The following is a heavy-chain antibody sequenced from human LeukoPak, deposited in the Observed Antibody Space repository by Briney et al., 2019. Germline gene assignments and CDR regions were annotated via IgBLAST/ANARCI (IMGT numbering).Heavy chain of an antibody. CDR1: GYRFTSYW. Sequence: GESLKISCKGSGYRFTSYWIGWVRQMPGKGLEWMGIIYPGDSDTRYSPSFQGQVTISADKSISTAYLQWSSLKASDTAMYYCARHKPLPYCSGGSCYPNAFDIWGQGTMVTVSS. J-gene: IGHJ3*02. CDR3: ARHKPLPYCSGGSCYPNAFDI. CDR2: IYPGDSDT. V-gene: IGHV5-51*01. D-gene: IGHD2-15*01.